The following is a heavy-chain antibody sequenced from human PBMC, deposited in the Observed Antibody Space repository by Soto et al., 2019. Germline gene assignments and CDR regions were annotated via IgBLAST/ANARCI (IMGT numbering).Heavy chain of an antibody. V-gene: IGHV4-59*01. D-gene: IGHD3-9*01. CDR2: IYYSGST. J-gene: IGHJ6*02. CDR3: ARLMGYDILTGYRDPNTDCYYYGMDV. CDR1: GGSISSYY. Sequence: SETLSLTCTVSGGSISSYYWSWIRQPPGKGLEWIGYIYYSGSTNYNPSLKSRVTISVDTSKNQFSLKLSSVTAADTAVYYCARLMGYDILTGYRDPNTDCYYYGMDVSGQGTTVTVSS.